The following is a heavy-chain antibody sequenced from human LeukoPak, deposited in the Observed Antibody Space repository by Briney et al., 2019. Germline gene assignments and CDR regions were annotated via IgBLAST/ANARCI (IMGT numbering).Heavy chain of an antibody. CDR2: IIPIFGTA. V-gene: IGHV1-69*06. Sequence: SVKVSCKASGGTFSSYAISWVRQAPGQGLEWMGGIIPIFGTANYAQKFQGRVTITADKSTSTAYMELSSLRSEDTAVYYCARSSIIAAAGPYCFDYWGQGTLVTVSS. CDR1: GGTFSSYA. CDR3: ARSSIIAAAGPYCFDY. J-gene: IGHJ4*02. D-gene: IGHD6-13*01.